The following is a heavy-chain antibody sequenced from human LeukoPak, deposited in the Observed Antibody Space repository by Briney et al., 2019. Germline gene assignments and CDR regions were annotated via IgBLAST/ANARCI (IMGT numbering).Heavy chain of an antibody. J-gene: IGHJ4*02. Sequence: ASLKVSCKASGYTFIDYYMHWVRQAPGQGLEWMGWIDPKSGGTSYAQKFQDRVAMIRDTSISTAYMELTRLRSDDTAVYYCARAYSSGWYGSTDYWGQGTLVTVSS. CDR3: ARAYSSGWYGSTDY. CDR1: GYTFIDYY. D-gene: IGHD6-19*01. CDR2: IDPKSGGT. V-gene: IGHV1-2*02.